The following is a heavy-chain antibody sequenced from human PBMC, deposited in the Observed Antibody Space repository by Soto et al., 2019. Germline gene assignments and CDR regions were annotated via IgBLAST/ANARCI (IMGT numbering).Heavy chain of an antibody. D-gene: IGHD2-2*01. Sequence: ASVTFSCKASGYPFAGYYIHWVREAPRQGREWMGWIHPQTGGTSYAHKFEGMVTLSRDTSINTAYLELSRLRFDDEAVYFCSRERYQVISDGMDVWGQGATVTVSS. J-gene: IGHJ6*02. CDR2: IHPQTGGT. CDR1: GYPFAGYY. V-gene: IGHV1-2*07. CDR3: SRERYQVISDGMDV.